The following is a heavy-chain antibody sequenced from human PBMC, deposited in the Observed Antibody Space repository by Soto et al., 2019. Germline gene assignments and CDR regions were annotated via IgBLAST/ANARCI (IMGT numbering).Heavy chain of an antibody. CDR3: ARGKSTVTTFYYYYYYGMDV. D-gene: IGHD4-17*01. CDR1: GGSISSYY. V-gene: IGHV4-59*01. Sequence: SETLSLTCTVSGGSISSYYWSWIRQPPGKGLEWIGYIYYSGSTNYNPSLKSRVTISVDTSKNQFSLKLSSVTAADTAVYYCARGKSTVTTFYYYYYYGMDVWGQGTTVTVSS. J-gene: IGHJ6*02. CDR2: IYYSGST.